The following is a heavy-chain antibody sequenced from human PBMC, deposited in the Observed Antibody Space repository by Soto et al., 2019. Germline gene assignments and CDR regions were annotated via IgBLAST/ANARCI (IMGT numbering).Heavy chain of an antibody. J-gene: IGHJ5*02. CDR3: ARVVPGAEAWFGP. CDR1: GYNFTNYH. CDR2: ISSYTGNTYYQHSANT. Sequence: LEQSGAEVKKPGASVKVSCKASGYNFTNYHIHWVRQAPGQGLEWMGWISSYTGNTYYQHSANTEYAQKFQGRVSLTTDTSTTTAYLELRGLRSDDTAVYYCARVVPGAEAWFGPWGQGTLVTVSS. V-gene: IGHV1-18*04. D-gene: IGHD2-2*01.